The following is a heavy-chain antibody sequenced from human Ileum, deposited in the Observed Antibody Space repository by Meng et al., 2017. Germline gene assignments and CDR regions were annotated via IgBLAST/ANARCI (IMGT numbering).Heavy chain of an antibody. Sequence: QVQLQESGPGLVKPSQTLSLNRTVSGGSISSGDYYWCGICHPPGKGLEWIGYIYYSGSTYYNPSIKSLLTISVDSSKNQFSLKLSSVTAADTAVYYCARDRDSSGYYPYWGQGTLVTVSS. CDR3: ARDRDSSGYYPY. CDR2: IYYSGST. V-gene: IGHV4-30-4*01. CDR1: GGSISSGDYY. D-gene: IGHD3-22*01. J-gene: IGHJ4*02.